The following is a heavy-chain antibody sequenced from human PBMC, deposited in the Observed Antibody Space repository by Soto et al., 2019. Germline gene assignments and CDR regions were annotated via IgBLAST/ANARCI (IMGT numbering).Heavy chain of an antibody. CDR2: TYYRSKWYN. V-gene: IGHV6-1*01. D-gene: IGHD6-6*01. Sequence: SQTLSLTCAISGDSVSSNSAAWSWIRQSPSRGLEWLGRTYYRSKWYNDYAVSVKSRITINPDTSKNQFSLQLNSVTPEDTAVYYCARVHTVEYSSSGGWFDPWGQGTLVTVSS. CDR1: GDSVSSNSAA. CDR3: ARVHTVEYSSSGGWFDP. J-gene: IGHJ5*02.